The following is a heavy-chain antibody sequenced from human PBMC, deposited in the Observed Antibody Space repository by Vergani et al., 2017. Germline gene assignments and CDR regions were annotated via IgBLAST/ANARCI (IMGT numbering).Heavy chain of an antibody. CDR1: GGSFTSYH. V-gene: IGHV4-34*01. Sequence: QVQLQQWGGGLLKPSETLSLTCVVNGGSFTSYHWTWIRQSPGEGREWVGDIDHTGRPDYNPSLKSRLTMSVDESRTQFSLTLNSVTATDTAIYFCARVNTETNGHLYYYYYMDVWGQGTAVTVS. J-gene: IGHJ6*03. CDR2: IDHTGRP. D-gene: IGHD4-11*01. CDR3: ARVNTETNGHLYYYYYMDV.